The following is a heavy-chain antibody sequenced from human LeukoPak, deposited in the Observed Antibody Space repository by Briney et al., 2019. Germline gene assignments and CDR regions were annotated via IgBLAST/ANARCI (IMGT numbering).Heavy chain of an antibody. CDR2: IYYSGST. V-gene: IGHV4-59*08. Sequence: PSETLSLTCTVSGGSISSYSWSWIRQPPGKGLEWIADIYYSGSTNYNPSLKSRVTISVDTSKNQFSLKLSSVTAADTAVYYCARLRGGNSSGFLYYFDYWGQGTLVTVSS. CDR3: ARLRGGNSSGFLYYFDY. J-gene: IGHJ4*02. D-gene: IGHD4-23*01. CDR1: GGSISSYS.